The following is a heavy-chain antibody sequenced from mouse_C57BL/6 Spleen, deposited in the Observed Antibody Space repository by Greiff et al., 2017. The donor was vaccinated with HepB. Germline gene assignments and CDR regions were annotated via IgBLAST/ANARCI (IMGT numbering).Heavy chain of an antibody. J-gene: IGHJ2*01. CDR3: ARRMVTFFDY. CDR1: GYTFTSYW. V-gene: IGHV1-69*01. D-gene: IGHD2-2*01. CDR2: IDPSDSYT. Sequence: QVQLQQPGAELVMPGASVKLSCKASGYTFTSYWMHWVKQRPGQGLEWIGEIDPSDSYTNYNQKFKGKSTLTVDKSSSTAYMQLSSLTSEDSAVYYCARRMVTFFDYWGQGTPLTVSS.